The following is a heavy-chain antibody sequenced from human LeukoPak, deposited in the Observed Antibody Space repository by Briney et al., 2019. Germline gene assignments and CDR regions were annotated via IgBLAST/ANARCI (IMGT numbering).Heavy chain of an antibody. V-gene: IGHV3-9*01. D-gene: IGHD6-13*01. CDR2: ISWNSGSI. CDR1: GFTFDDYA. Sequence: PGGSLRLSCAASGFTFDDYAMHWVRQAPGKGLEGVSGISWNSGSIGYADSVKGRFTISRDNAKNSLYLQMNSLRAEDTALYYCAKDKIRGPYSSSWSRWFDPWGQGTLVTVSS. CDR3: AKDKIRGPYSSSWSRWFDP. J-gene: IGHJ5*02.